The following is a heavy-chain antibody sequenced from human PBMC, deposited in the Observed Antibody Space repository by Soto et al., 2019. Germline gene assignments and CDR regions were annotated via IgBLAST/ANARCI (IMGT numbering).Heavy chain of an antibody. D-gene: IGHD3-16*01. CDR2: IIPIFGTA. J-gene: IGHJ5*02. CDR3: ARCMIKFGGVISLLNWFDP. V-gene: IGHV1-69*01. Sequence: QVQLVQSGAEVKKPGSSVKVSCKASGGTFSSYAISWVRQAPGQGLEWMGGIIPIFGTANYAQKFQGRVTITADECTSTAYMELSSLRSEDTAVYYCARCMIKFGGVISLLNWFDPWGQGTLVTVSS. CDR1: GGTFSSYA.